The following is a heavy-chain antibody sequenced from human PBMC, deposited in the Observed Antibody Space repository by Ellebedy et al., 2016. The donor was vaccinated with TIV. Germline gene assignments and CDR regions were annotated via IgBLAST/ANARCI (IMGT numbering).Heavy chain of an antibody. CDR3: AKVAVSGENYFQH. Sequence: ASVKVSCKASGYTFTSYYMQWVRQAPGQGLEWMGIINPSGGSTSYAQKFQGRVTLTRDTSTSTAYMELRSLRSDDTAVYYCAKVAVSGENYFQHWGQGTLVTVSS. V-gene: IGHV1-46*01. CDR1: GYTFTSYY. CDR2: INPSGGST. J-gene: IGHJ1*01. D-gene: IGHD7-27*01.